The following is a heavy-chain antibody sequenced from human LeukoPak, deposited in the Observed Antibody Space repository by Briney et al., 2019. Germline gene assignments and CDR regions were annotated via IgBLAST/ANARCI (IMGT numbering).Heavy chain of an antibody. CDR1: GFTFSSYE. D-gene: IGHD3-3*01. CDR3: ARGDPWRILGVAASTGRNGMDV. V-gene: IGHV3-48*03. Sequence: HPGGSLRLSCAASGFTFSSYEMNWVRQAPGKGLEWVSYISSSGSTIYYADSVKGRFTISRDNAKNSLYLQMNSLRSEDTAVYYCARGDPWRILGVAASTGRNGMDVWGQGTTVTVSS. J-gene: IGHJ6*02. CDR2: ISSSGSTI.